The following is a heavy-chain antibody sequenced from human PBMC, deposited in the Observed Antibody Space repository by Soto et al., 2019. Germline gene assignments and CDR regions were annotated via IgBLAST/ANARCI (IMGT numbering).Heavy chain of an antibody. CDR3: AGGANDYGDYYGMDV. CDR1: GFTVSSNY. J-gene: IGHJ6*02. V-gene: IGHV3-53*01. CDR2: IYSGGST. Sequence: GGSLRLSCAASGFTVSSNYMSWVRQAPGKGLEWVSVIYSGGSTYYADSVKGRFTISRDNSKNTLYLQMNSPRAEDTAVYYCAGGANDYGDYYGMDVWGQGTTVTVSS. D-gene: IGHD4-17*01.